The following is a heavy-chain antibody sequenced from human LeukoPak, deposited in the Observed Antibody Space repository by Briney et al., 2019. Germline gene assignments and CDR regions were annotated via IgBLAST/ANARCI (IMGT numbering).Heavy chain of an antibody. CDR1: Y. Sequence: ASVKVSCKAYYMHWVRQAPGQGLEWMGWINPNSGGTNYAQKFQGWVTMTRDTSISTAYMELSRLRSDDTAVYYCARDLRYCSGGSCYRLLGFWGQGTLVTVSS. V-gene: IGHV1-2*04. CDR3: ARDLRYCSGGSCYRLLGF. CDR2: INPNSGGT. D-gene: IGHD2-15*01. J-gene: IGHJ4*02.